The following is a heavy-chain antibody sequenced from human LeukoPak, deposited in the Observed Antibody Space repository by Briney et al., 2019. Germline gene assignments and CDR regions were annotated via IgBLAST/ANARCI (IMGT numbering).Heavy chain of an antibody. J-gene: IGHJ5*02. CDR1: GFIFSSSA. Sequence: PGGSLRLSCAASGFIFSSSAMEWVRQAPGKGLEWVSSISRDSSYIYYADSVKGRFTIARDNAKNSLYLQMSSLRVEDTAVFWECIRPNPPFD. V-gene: IGHV3-21*01. CDR3: CIRPNPPFD. CDR2: ISRDSSYI. D-gene: IGHD3-10*01.